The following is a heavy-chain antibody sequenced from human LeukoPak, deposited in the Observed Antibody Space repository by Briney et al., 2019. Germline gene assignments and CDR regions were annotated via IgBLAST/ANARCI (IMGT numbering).Heavy chain of an antibody. D-gene: IGHD6-19*01. CDR3: ARSGMAVAATPRD. CDR2: INQDGSEK. Sequence: PGGSLRLSCAASGFTFSDFWMTWVRQPPGRGLEWVAHINQDGSEKYSVDSVRGRFTISRDNVKNSLFLQINILRAEDTAVYYCARSGMAVAATPRDWGQGTLVTVSS. CDR1: GFTFSDFW. J-gene: IGHJ1*01. V-gene: IGHV3-7*05.